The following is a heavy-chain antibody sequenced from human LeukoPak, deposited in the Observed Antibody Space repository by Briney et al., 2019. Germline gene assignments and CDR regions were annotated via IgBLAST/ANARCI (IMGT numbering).Heavy chain of an antibody. CDR1: AYTFTTYW. CDR2: IYPGNSNT. V-gene: IGHV5-51*01. J-gene: IGHJ4*02. D-gene: IGHD6-6*01. CDR3: ARRGRSSNYFDY. Sequence: GESLKISCEGSAYTFTTYWIAWVRQMPGKGLEWMGIIYPGNSNTKYNPSFQGQVTISADKSINTAYLQWSSLKASDTAMYYCARRGRSSNYFDYWGQGTLVTVSS.